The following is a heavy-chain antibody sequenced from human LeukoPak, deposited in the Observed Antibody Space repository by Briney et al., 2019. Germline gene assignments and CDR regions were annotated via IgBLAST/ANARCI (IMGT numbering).Heavy chain of an antibody. J-gene: IGHJ5*02. Sequence: SETLSLTCAVYGGSFSGYYWSWIRQPPGKGLEWIGEINHSGSTNYNPSLKSRVTISVDTSKNQFSLKLSSVTAADMAVYYCARSLWFGEGWFDPWGQGTLVTVSS. CDR2: INHSGST. V-gene: IGHV4-34*01. D-gene: IGHD3-10*01. CDR1: GGSFSGYY. CDR3: ARSLWFGEGWFDP.